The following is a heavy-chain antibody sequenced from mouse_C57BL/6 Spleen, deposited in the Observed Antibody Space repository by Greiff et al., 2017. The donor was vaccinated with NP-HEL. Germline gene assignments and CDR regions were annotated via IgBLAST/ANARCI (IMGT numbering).Heavy chain of an antibody. V-gene: IGHV1-61*01. Sequence: QVQLKQPGAELVRPGSSVKLSCKASGYTFTSYWMDWVKQRPGQGLEWIGNIYPSDSETHYNQKFKDKATLTVDKSSSTAYMQLSSLTSEDSAVYYCARGSTGAWFAYWGQGTLVTVSA. CDR1: GYTFTSYW. D-gene: IGHD4-1*02. CDR2: IYPSDSET. CDR3: ARGSTGAWFAY. J-gene: IGHJ3*01.